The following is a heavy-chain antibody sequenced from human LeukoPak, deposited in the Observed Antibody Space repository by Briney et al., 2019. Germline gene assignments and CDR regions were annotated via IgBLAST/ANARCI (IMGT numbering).Heavy chain of an antibody. CDR3: ARGIRGYSYGGQGY. D-gene: IGHD5-18*01. CDR2: INSDGSST. V-gene: IGHV3-74*01. CDR1: GFTFSSYW. Sequence: GGSLRLSCAASGFTFSSYWMHWVRQAPGKGLVWVSRINSDGSSTSYADSVKGRFTISRDNAKNTLYLQMNSLRAEDTAVYYCARGIRGYSYGGQGYWGQGTLVTVFS. J-gene: IGHJ4*02.